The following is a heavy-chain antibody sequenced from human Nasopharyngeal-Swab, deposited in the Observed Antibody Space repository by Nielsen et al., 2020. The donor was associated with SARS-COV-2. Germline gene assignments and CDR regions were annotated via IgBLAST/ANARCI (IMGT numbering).Heavy chain of an antibody. CDR1: GFTFISYA. J-gene: IGHJ4*02. CDR3: GGYNWNYGGIDY. CDR2: IGASGGRT. D-gene: IGHD1-7*01. Sequence: GESLKISCAASGFTFISYAMSWVRQAPGKGLEWVSTIGASGGRTYYADSVRGRLTISRDDSKNTLYLQMNSLRAEETAVYYCGGYNWNYGGIDYWGQGTLVTVSS. V-gene: IGHV3-23*01.